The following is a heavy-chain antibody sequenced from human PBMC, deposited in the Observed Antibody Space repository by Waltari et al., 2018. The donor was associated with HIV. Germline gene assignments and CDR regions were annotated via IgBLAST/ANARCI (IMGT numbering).Heavy chain of an antibody. CDR2: INSDASTT. CDR1: GFMFGSYW. D-gene: IGHD2-15*01. CDR3: ASPVGAARAFFYNVDV. Sequence: EVQLVESGGGLVQPGGSLRLSCEASGFMFGSYWMNGVRQVPGTGLEWVSRINSDASTTHYADSVKGRFTISRDNAKNILYLQMNSLGVEDTAIYYCASPVGAARAFFYNVDVWGQGTTVTVSS. V-gene: IGHV3-74*01. J-gene: IGHJ6*02.